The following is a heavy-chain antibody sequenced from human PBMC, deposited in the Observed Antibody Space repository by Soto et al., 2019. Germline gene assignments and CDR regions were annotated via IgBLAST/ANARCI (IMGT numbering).Heavy chain of an antibody. Sequence: QVQLVESGGGVVQPGRSLRLSCAASGFTFSSYAMHWVRQAPGKGLEWVAVISYDGSNKYYADSVKGRFTISRDNSKNTLYLQMNSLRAEDTAVYYCAGGLGIVATNDDYWGQGTLVTVSS. V-gene: IGHV3-30*14. CDR2: ISYDGSNK. CDR3: AGGLGIVATNDDY. J-gene: IGHJ4*02. D-gene: IGHD5-12*01. CDR1: GFTFSSYA.